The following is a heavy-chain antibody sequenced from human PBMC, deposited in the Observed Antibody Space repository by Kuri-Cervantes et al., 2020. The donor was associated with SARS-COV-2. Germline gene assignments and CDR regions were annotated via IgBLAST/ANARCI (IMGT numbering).Heavy chain of an antibody. CDR3: ARDDPLDAFDI. V-gene: IGHV3-30-3*01. CDR2: ISYDGSNK. Sequence: GESLKISCTASGFTFNTYNMKWVRQAPGKGLEWVAVISYDGSNKYYADSVKGRFTISRDNSKNTLYLQMNSLRAEDTAVYYCARDDPLDAFDIWGQGTMVTVSS. CDR1: GFTFNTYN. J-gene: IGHJ3*02.